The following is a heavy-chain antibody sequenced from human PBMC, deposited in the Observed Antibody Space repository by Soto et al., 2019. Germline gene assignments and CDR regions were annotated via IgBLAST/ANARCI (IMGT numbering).Heavy chain of an antibody. CDR3: ARLQGTVTAYYYYDMDV. Sequence: QVQLQESGPGLVKPSETLSLTCTVSGGSISSNFWSWIRQPPRKGLEWIGNFYYTGSTNYNASLKSRVTISVDTSKNQFSLKLSSVTAADTAVYYCARLQGTVTAYYYYDMDVWGQGTTVTVSS. CDR2: FYYTGST. D-gene: IGHD2-21*02. CDR1: GGSISSNF. J-gene: IGHJ6*02. V-gene: IGHV4-59*01.